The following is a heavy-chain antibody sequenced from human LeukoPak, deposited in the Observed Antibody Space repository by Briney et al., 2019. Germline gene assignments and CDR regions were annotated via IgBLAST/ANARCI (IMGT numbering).Heavy chain of an antibody. CDR2: IYPGDSDT. CDR1: GYNFATYW. D-gene: IGHD6-13*01. J-gene: IGHJ4*02. Sequence: GESLKISCKGSGYNFATYWIGLVRQMPGKGLEWMGIIYPGDSDTTYSPSFQGQVTTSADKSNATAYLQWSLKASDTAMYYCARRHSSSWSFDYWGQGTLVTVSS. CDR3: ARRHSSSWSFDY. V-gene: IGHV5-51*01.